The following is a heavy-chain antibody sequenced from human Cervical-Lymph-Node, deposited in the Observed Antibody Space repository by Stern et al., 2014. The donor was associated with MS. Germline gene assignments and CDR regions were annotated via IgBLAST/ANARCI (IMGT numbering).Heavy chain of an antibody. J-gene: IGHJ4*02. CDR3: ANRDMGYTYGRHDY. V-gene: IGHV1-69*06. Sequence: QVQLVESGAEVKKPGSSVKVSCKASGGTFNNHVISWVRQARGKGLEWMGGIVLLFGTPDYARKVQGRVTITADKSTSTFHMVLSSLNREDTGIYYCANRDMGYTYGRHDYWGQGTLVTVS. CDR1: GGTFNNHV. D-gene: IGHD5-12*01. CDR2: IVLLFGTP.